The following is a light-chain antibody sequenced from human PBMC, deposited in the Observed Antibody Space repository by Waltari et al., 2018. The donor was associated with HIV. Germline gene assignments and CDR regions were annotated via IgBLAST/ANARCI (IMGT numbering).Light chain of an antibody. CDR3: QHRGLLPS. V-gene: IGKV3D-20*02. CDR1: QNIGNR. Sequence: TQSPAILSLPAGKTATLSCRASQNIGNRLGWYKFKPGQPPLLLIFDASRRANGGPDRFSGSGSVTNFTLTLSNLRPWDSAMYYCQHRGLLPSFGGGTRVEI. J-gene: IGKJ4*01. CDR2: DAS.